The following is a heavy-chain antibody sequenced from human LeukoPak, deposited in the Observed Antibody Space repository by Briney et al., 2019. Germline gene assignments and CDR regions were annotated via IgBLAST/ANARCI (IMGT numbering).Heavy chain of an antibody. Sequence: PGGSLRLSCAASGFTFSTYSMNWVRQAPGKGLEWVSYISNSGSIIYYADSVKGRFTISRDNAKNSLYLQMNSLRAEDTAVYYCARAHTIWSAYYLGYWGQGTLVTVSS. D-gene: IGHD3-3*01. CDR3: ARAHTIWSAYYLGY. V-gene: IGHV3-48*01. J-gene: IGHJ4*02. CDR1: GFTFSTYS. CDR2: ISNSGSII.